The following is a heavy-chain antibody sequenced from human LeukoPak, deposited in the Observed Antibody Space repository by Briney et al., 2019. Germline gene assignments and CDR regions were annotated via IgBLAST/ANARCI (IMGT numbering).Heavy chain of an antibody. CDR1: GGSISSGSYY. J-gene: IGHJ6*02. Sequence: XXSLTCTVSGGSISSGSYYWGWIRQPAGRGLEWIGRIYTSGSTNYNPSLKSRVTISVDTSKNQFSLKLSSVTAADTAVYYCAREGRNWNDVPLYGMDVWGQGTTVTVSS. D-gene: IGHD1-1*01. V-gene: IGHV4-61*02. CDR3: AREGRNWNDVPLYGMDV. CDR2: IYTSGST.